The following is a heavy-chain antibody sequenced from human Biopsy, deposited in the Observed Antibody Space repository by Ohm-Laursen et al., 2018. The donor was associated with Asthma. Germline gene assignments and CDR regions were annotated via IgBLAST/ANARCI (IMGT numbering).Heavy chain of an antibody. CDR2: LIPVLGTP. D-gene: IGHD5-12*01. V-gene: IGHV1-69*01. CDR1: ADSFSNYA. Sequence: SDTPSYKASADSFSNYAISWARQAPGQGLEWMGGLIPVLGTPDHAQMFEGRVTITADESTSTAYMELSSLSSEDTAVYYCARGYSGSDRIVYYYSGLEVWGQGTTVTVSS. J-gene: IGHJ6*02. CDR3: ARGYSGSDRIVYYYSGLEV.